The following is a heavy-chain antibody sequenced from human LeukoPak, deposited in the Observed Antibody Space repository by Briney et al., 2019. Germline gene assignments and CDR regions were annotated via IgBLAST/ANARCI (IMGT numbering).Heavy chain of an antibody. J-gene: IGHJ6*04. V-gene: IGHV3-48*03. CDR1: GFTFSSYE. Sequence: PGGSLRLSCAASGFTFSSYEMNWVRQAPGKGLEWVSFISSSGSTIYYADSVKGRFTISRDNAKNSLYLQMNSLRAEDTAVYYCAELGITMIGGVWGKGTTVTISS. D-gene: IGHD3-10*02. CDR2: ISSSGSTI. CDR3: AELGITMIGGV.